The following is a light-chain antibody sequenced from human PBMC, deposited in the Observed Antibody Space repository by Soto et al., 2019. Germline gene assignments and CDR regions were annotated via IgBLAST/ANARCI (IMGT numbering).Light chain of an antibody. V-gene: IGKV3-11*01. CDR3: QQYNSWPLT. Sequence: EIVLTQSPGTLSLSPGERATLSCRASQSVSSYLAWYQQKPGQAPRLLIYDASNRATGIPARFSGGGSGTDFTLTISSLQSEDFAVYYCQQYNSWPLTFGGGTKVDIK. CDR1: QSVSSY. J-gene: IGKJ4*01. CDR2: DAS.